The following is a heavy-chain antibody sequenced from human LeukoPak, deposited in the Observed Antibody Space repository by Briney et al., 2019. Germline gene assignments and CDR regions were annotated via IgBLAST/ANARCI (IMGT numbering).Heavy chain of an antibody. V-gene: IGHV4-59*01. D-gene: IGHD5-18*01. CDR3: ARSYVDTAMPADY. Sequence: PSETLSLTCTVSGSSISSYYWSWIRQPPGKGLEWIGYIYYSGSTNYNPSLKSRVTISVDTSKNQFSLKLSSVTAADTAVYYCARSYVDTAMPADYWGQGTLVTVSS. CDR1: GSSISSYY. J-gene: IGHJ4*02. CDR2: IYYSGST.